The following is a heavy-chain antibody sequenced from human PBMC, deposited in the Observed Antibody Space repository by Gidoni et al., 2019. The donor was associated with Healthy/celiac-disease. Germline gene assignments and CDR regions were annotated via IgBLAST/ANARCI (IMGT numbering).Heavy chain of an antibody. V-gene: IGHV3-48*01. D-gene: IGHD2-15*01. J-gene: IGHJ3*02. Sequence: FTISRDNAKNSLYLQMNSLRAEDTAVYYCARVGSDIVVVVAATHDAFDIWGQGTMVTVSS. CDR3: ARVGSDIVVVVAATHDAFDI.